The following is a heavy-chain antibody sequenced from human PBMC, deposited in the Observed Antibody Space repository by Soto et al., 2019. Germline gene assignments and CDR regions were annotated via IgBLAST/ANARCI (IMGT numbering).Heavy chain of an antibody. D-gene: IGHD5-12*01. CDR3: AKDGDGYDH. CDR1: GGSISSGSYY. V-gene: IGHV4-61*01. Sequence: QVQLQESGPGLVKPSETLSLPCSVSGGSISSGSYYWTWIRQPPGTGLEWIGYIYSSGGTSYNPSLKSRLTISVDTPKKQFSLKLSSVTAADTAVYYCAKDGDGYDHWGQGTLVTVSS. J-gene: IGHJ1*01. CDR2: IYSSGGT.